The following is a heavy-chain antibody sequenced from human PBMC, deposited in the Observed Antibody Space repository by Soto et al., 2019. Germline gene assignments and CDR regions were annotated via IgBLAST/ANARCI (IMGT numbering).Heavy chain of an antibody. J-gene: IGHJ4*02. Sequence: GASVKVSCKASGYTFTSYGISWVRQAPGQGLEWMGWISAYSGNKNYAQKLQGRVTMTTDTSTSTAYMELRSLRSDDTAVYYCARERDYGDYSPHFDYWGQGTLVTVSS. CDR1: GYTFTSYG. D-gene: IGHD4-17*01. CDR2: ISAYSGNK. CDR3: ARERDYGDYSPHFDY. V-gene: IGHV1-18*01.